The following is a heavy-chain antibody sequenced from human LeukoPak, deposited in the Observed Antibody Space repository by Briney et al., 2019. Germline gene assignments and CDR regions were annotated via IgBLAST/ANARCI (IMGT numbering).Heavy chain of an antibody. D-gene: IGHD3-10*01. CDR1: GGSISSYY. CDR2: TYYSGYT. Sequence: SETLSLTCTVSGGSISSYYWSWIRQPPGKGLEWIGYTYYSGYTNYKSSLKSRVTISVDTSKNQFSLKLSSVTAADTAVYYCARTTMVRGTYYMDVWGKGTTVTVSS. J-gene: IGHJ6*03. CDR3: ARTTMVRGTYYMDV. V-gene: IGHV4-59*01.